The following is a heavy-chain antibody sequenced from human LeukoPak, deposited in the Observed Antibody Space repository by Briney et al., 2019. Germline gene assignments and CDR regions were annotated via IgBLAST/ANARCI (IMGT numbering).Heavy chain of an antibody. CDR1: GYTFTGYH. V-gene: IGHV1-2*02. D-gene: IGHD3-10*01. Sequence: ASVKVSCKASGYTFTGYHMHWVRQAPGQGLEWMGWINPNSGGTNYAQKFQGRVTVTRDTSISTAYMELSRLRSDDTAVYYCARGRVRGVITPFGYWGQGTLVTVSS. CDR3: ARGRVRGVITPFGY. J-gene: IGHJ4*02. CDR2: INPNSGGT.